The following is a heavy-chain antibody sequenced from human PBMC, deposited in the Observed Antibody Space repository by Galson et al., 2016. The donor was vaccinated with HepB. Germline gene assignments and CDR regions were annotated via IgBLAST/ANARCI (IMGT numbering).Heavy chain of an antibody. CDR3: EGYSDPFDI. V-gene: IGHV3-33*01. CDR1: GFSFSSYG. J-gene: IGHJ3*02. D-gene: IGHD3-22*01. Sequence: LRLSCAASGFSFSSYGMHWVRQAPGKGLEWVVVIWYDGNNKYYGDSVKGRFTISRDTSKNTLYLQMNNLRAEDTAIYYCEGYSDPFDIWGQGTMVTVSS. CDR2: IWYDGNNK.